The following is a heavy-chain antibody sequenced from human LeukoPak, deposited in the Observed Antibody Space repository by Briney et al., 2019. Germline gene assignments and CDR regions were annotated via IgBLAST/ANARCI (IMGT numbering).Heavy chain of an antibody. CDR1: GFTFSSYG. J-gene: IGHJ3*02. CDR3: ARITGYSYGYGGAFDI. Sequence: GGSLRLSCAASGFTFSSYGMHWVRQAPGKGLEWVAFIRYDGSNKYYADSVKGRFTISRDNSKNTLYLQMNSLRAEDTAVYYCARITGYSYGYGGAFDIWGQGTMVTVSS. CDR2: IRYDGSNK. V-gene: IGHV3-30*02. D-gene: IGHD5-18*01.